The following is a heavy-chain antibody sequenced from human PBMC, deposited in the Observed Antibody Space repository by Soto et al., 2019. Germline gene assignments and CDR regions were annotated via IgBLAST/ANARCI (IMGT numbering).Heavy chain of an antibody. V-gene: IGHV1-18*01. CDR2: ISAYNGNT. CDR1: GYTFTSYG. CDR3: ARDLEGHIVVVTATGY. D-gene: IGHD2-21*02. J-gene: IGHJ4*02. Sequence: ASVKVSCKASGYTFTSYGISWVRQAPGQGLEWMGRISAYNGNTNYAQKLQGRVTMTTDTSTSTAYMELRSLRSDDTAVYYCARDLEGHIVVVTATGYWGQGTLVTVSS.